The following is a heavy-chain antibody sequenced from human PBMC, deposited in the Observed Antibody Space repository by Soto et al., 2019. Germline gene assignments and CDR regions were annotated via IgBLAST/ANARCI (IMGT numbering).Heavy chain of an antibody. CDR1: GGTFRSYT. Sequence: QVQLVQSGAEVKKPGSSVKVSCKASGGTFRSYTISWVRQAPGQGLEWLGGIITLFGTANYAQKFQGRVTITADESTSTAYMDLSSLRSEDTAVYYCARGRLGELSLFPYYYYGMDVWGQGTKVTVSS. V-gene: IGHV1-69*12. CDR3: ARGRLGELSLFPYYYYGMDV. CDR2: IITLFGTA. D-gene: IGHD3-16*02. J-gene: IGHJ6*02.